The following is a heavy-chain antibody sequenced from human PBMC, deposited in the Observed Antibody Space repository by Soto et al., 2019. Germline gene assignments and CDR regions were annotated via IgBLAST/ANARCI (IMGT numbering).Heavy chain of an antibody. J-gene: IGHJ4*02. CDR3: ARDIGSYAYAEGY. CDR2: VYSSGTT. Sequence: PEDTLSLTCSVSGGSINSYWWSWIRQPAGKGLEWIGRVYSSGTTDYNPSLNSRATMSVETSKNQFSLKLTSVTAADTAVYYCARDIGSYAYAEGYWGQGIQVTVS. V-gene: IGHV4-4*07. CDR1: GGSINSYW. D-gene: IGHD2-2*01.